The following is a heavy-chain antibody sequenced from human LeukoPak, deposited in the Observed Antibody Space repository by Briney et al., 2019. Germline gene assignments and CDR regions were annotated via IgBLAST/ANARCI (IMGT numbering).Heavy chain of an antibody. Sequence: GASVKVSCKASGYTFTGYYMHWVRQAPGQGLEWMGWINPNSGGTNYAQKFQGRVTMTRDTSIGTAYMELSRLRSDDTAVSYCARGDSGYSYCDYWRQGTLVTVSS. J-gene: IGHJ4*02. CDR2: INPNSGGT. CDR1: GYTFTGYY. D-gene: IGHD3-22*01. V-gene: IGHV1-2*02. CDR3: ARGDSGYSYCDY.